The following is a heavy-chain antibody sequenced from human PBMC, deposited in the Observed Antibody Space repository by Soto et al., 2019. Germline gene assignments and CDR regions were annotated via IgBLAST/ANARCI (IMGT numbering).Heavy chain of an antibody. Sequence: GASVKVSCKASGYTFTGYYMHWVRQAPGQGLEWMGWINPNSGGTNYAQKFQGRVTMTRGTSISTAYMELSRLRSDDTAVYYCASNVYDSSGYYAYWGQGTLVTVSS. CDR2: INPNSGGT. CDR1: GYTFTGYY. D-gene: IGHD3-22*01. J-gene: IGHJ4*02. CDR3: ASNVYDSSGYYAY. V-gene: IGHV1-2*02.